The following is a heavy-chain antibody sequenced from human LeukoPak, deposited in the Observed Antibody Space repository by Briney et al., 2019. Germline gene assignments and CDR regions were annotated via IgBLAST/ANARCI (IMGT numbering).Heavy chain of an antibody. D-gene: IGHD2/OR15-2a*01. J-gene: IGHJ4*02. CDR2: ISSSGSTK. Sequence: GGSLRLSCGASGITFSSYSMNWARQAPGKGLEWVSYISSSGSTKYYADSVKGRFTISRDNARNSLYLQMNSLRAEDTAVYFCARGGLSIMGYWGQGTLVTVSS. CDR1: GITFSSYS. V-gene: IGHV3-48*01. CDR3: ARGGLSIMGY.